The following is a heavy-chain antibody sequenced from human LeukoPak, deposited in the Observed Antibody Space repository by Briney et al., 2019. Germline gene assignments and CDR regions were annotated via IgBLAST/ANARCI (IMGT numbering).Heavy chain of an antibody. V-gene: IGHV1-18*01. CDR3: ARVKRYDSSGYNWFDP. D-gene: IGHD3-22*01. CDR2: ISAYNGNT. J-gene: IGHJ5*02. CDR1: GYTFTSYG. Sequence: ASVKVSCKASGYTFTSYGISWVRQAPGQGLEWMGWISAYNGNTNYAQKLQGRVTMTTDTSTSTAYMELRSLRSDDTAVYYCARVKRYDSSGYNWFDPWGQGTLVTVSS.